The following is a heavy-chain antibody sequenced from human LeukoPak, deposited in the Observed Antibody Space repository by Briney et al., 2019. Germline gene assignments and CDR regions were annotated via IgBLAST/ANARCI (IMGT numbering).Heavy chain of an antibody. J-gene: IGHJ4*02. V-gene: IGHV4-39*07. CDR1: GASVSSDDYY. CDR2: IYHSGGT. CDR3: VRDSLYYYGSGSYYLDY. D-gene: IGHD3-10*01. Sequence: SSQTLSLTCSVSGASVSSDDYYWSWIRQPPGKGLEWIGSIYHSGGTYYNPSLKSRVTISVDTSKNQFSFKLSSVTAADTALYYCVRDSLYYYGSGSYYLDYWGQGTLVTVSS.